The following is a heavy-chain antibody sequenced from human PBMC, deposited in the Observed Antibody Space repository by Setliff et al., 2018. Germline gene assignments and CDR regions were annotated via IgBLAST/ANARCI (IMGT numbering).Heavy chain of an antibody. CDR3: ALRRGNEWHLVRWFDP. Sequence: SGPTLVNPTQTLTLTCTFSGFSLNTTGEGVGWIRQPPGKALGWLALVYWDGDQRYSPSLNSRLSITKDSSKSQVFLTMTNMDPVDTATYYCALRRGNEWHLVRWFDPWGPGIQGTVS. V-gene: IGHV2-5*02. D-gene: IGHD6-6*01. CDR2: VYWDGDQ. CDR1: GFSLNTTGEG. J-gene: IGHJ5*02.